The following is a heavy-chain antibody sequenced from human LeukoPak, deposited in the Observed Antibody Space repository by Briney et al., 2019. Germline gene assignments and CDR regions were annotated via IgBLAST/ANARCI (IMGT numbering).Heavy chain of an antibody. J-gene: IGHJ6*04. D-gene: IGHD3-10*02. CDR3: AALGITMIGGV. CDR2: ISSSGSTI. Sequence: GGSLRLSCAGSGFTFSSYEMNWVRQAPGKGLEWVSYISSSGSTIYYADSVEGRFTISRDNAKNSLYLQMNSLRAEDTAVYYCAALGITMIGGVWGKGTTVTISS. V-gene: IGHV3-48*03. CDR1: GFTFSSYE.